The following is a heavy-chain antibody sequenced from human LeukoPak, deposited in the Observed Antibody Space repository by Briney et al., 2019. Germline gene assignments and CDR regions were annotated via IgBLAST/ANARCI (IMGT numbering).Heavy chain of an antibody. V-gene: IGHV3-33*01. CDR3: ATHHSTKGFDY. J-gene: IGHJ4*02. Sequence: GGSLRLSCAASGFTFRSYGMHWVRQAPGKGLDWVAIIWYDGSNKYYADSVKGRFIISKDNSKNTLYLQMNSLRAEDTAVYYCATHHSTKGFDYWGQGTLVTVSS. CDR1: GFTFRSYG. CDR2: IWYDGSNK. D-gene: IGHD2-15*01.